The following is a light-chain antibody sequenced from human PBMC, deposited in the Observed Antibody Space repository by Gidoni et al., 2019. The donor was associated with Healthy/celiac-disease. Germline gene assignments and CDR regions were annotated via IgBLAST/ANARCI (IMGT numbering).Light chain of an antibody. V-gene: IGLV2-14*03. J-gene: IGLJ3*02. CDR2: DVS. Sequence: GTSSDVGGYNYVSWYQQHPGKAPKLMIYDVSNRPSGVSNRFSGSKSGNTASLTISALQAADEADYYCSSYTSSSTHWVFGGGTKLTVL. CDR3: SSYTSSSTHWV. CDR1: SSDVGGYNY.